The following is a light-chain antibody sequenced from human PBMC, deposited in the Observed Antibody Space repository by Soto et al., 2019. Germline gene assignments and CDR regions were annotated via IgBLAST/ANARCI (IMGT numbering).Light chain of an antibody. CDR1: QSVSTS. V-gene: IGKV3-11*01. CDR3: QQRSNW. J-gene: IGKJ1*01. CDR2: AAS. Sequence: EIVFTQSPATLSLSPGERATLSCRASQSVSTSLAWYQQKPGQAPSLLIYAASNRATAIPARFSGSGSGTHFTLTISSLEPEDFAVYYCQQRSNWFGQGTKV.